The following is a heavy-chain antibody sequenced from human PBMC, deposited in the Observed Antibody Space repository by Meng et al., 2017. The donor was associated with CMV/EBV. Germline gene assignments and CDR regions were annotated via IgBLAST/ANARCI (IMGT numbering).Heavy chain of an antibody. CDR2: IYYSGST. J-gene: IGHJ3*02. CDR1: GGSISSSSYY. D-gene: IGHD2-2*01. Sequence: SETLSLTCTVSGGSISSSSYYWGWTRQPPGKGLEWIGSIYYSGSTYYTPSLKSRVTISVDTSKNQFSLKLSSVTAADTAVYYCARDPGADIVVVPAATDAFDIWGQGTMVTVSS. V-gene: IGHV4-39*07. CDR3: ARDPGADIVVVPAATDAFDI.